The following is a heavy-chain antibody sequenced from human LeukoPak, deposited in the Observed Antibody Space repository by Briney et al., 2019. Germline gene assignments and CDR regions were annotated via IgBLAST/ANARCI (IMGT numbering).Heavy chain of an antibody. J-gene: IGHJ4*02. CDR2: INPNSGGT. V-gene: IGHV1-2*02. Sequence: ASVKVSCKASGGTFSSYAISWVRQAPGQGLEWMGWINPNSGGTDYVQRFQGRVTMTRDTSITTAYMEVSRLRSDDTALYYCARDLLHESFDYWGQGTLVTVSS. CDR1: GGTFSSYA. CDR3: ARDLLHESFDY.